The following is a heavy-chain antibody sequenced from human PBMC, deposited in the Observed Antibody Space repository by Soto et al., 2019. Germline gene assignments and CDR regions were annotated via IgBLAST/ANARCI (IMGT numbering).Heavy chain of an antibody. D-gene: IGHD6-19*01. CDR2: ISYDGTDK. Sequence: QVHLVESGGGVVQPGRSLTISCVGSGFAFSTYGMHWVRQAPAKGLERAALISYDGTDKYYADSVKGRFSISRDNSKQTLSLQMDSLRPEDTAVYYCAKDFGAWSDSWGQGTLVNVSS. V-gene: IGHV3-30*18. CDR3: AKDFGAWSDS. CDR1: GFAFSTYG. J-gene: IGHJ5*02.